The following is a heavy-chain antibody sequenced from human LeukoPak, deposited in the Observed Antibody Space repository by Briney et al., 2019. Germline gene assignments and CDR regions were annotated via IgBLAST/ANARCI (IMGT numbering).Heavy chain of an antibody. CDR2: IYYSGST. D-gene: IGHD5-24*01. CDR1: GGSISSYY. Sequence: SETLSLTCTVSGGSISSYYWSWIRQPPGEGLEWIGYIYYSGSTNYNPSLKSRVTISVDTSKNQFSLKLSSVTAADTAVYYCARGSRVEMATITWTYFDYWGQGTLVTVSS. CDR3: ARGSRVEMATITWTYFDY. J-gene: IGHJ4*02. V-gene: IGHV4-59*01.